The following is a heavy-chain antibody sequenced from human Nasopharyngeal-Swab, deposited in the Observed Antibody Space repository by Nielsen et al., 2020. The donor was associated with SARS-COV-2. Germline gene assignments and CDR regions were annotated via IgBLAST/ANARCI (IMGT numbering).Heavy chain of an antibody. CDR2: ISSGTDTK. CDR3: VKDRAARL. Sequence: WIRQPPGKGLEWVAFISSGTDTKHYGDSVKGRFTISRDNSKNTLYLQVNSLRADDTAIYYCVKDRAARLWGQGTLVTVSS. J-gene: IGHJ4*02. D-gene: IGHD6-6*01. V-gene: IGHV3-48*01.